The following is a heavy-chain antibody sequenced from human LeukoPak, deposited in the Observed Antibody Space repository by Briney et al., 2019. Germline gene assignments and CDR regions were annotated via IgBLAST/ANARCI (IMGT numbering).Heavy chain of an antibody. J-gene: IGHJ6*02. CDR2: IYYSGST. V-gene: IGHV4-59*01. CDR1: GGPISSYY. Sequence: KPSETLSLTGTGSGGPISSYYWSWIRQPPGKGLEGIGYIYYSGSTNYNPSLKSRVTISVDTSKNQFSLKLSYVTAADTAVYYCARMNSSGWYHHYYGMDVWGQGTTVTVSS. CDR3: ARMNSSGWYHHYYGMDV. D-gene: IGHD6-19*01.